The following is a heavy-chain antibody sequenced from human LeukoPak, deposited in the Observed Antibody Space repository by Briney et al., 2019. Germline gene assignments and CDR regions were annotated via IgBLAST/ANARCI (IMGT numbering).Heavy chain of an antibody. CDR3: AKDRAAAVSPTFGY. D-gene: IGHD6-13*01. CDR1: GFTISSYA. Sequence: PGGSLTLTCAASGFTISSYAMSWVRQPPGKGLEWVSGISASGGSTYYADSVKGRFTISRDNSKNTLYLQMNSLRAEDTAVYYCAKDRAAAVSPTFGYWGQGTLVTVSS. J-gene: IGHJ4*02. V-gene: IGHV3-23*01. CDR2: ISASGGST.